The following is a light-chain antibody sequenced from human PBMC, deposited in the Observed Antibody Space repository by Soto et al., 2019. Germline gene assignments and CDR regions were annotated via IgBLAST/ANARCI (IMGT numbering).Light chain of an antibody. CDR1: QSVFYSSNNKDY. Sequence: DIVMTQSSDSLVVPLGERATINCKSSQSVFYSSNNKDYLAWYQQKAGQPPKLLIYWASTRESGVPDRFSGSGSGTDFTLTITSLQAEDVAVYYCQQYYSTPWTFGQGTKVEIK. J-gene: IGKJ1*01. CDR2: WAS. V-gene: IGKV4-1*01. CDR3: QQYYSTPWT.